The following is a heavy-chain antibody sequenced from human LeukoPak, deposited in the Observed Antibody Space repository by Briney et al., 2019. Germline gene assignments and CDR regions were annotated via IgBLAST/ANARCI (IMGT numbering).Heavy chain of an antibody. V-gene: IGHV3-7*01. D-gene: IGHD3-22*01. Sequence: GGSLRLSCAASGFTFSSYWMNWVRQPPGKGLEWVANIKQDGSEKYYVGSVKGRFTISRDNAKNSLYLQMNSLRAEDTAVYYCARDVGSTMILLNFDYWGQGTLVTVSS. CDR1: GFTFSSYW. J-gene: IGHJ4*02. CDR3: ARDVGSTMILLNFDY. CDR2: IKQDGSEK.